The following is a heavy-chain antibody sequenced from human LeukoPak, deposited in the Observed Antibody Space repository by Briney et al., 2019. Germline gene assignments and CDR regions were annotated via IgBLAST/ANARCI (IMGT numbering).Heavy chain of an antibody. V-gene: IGHV4-59*01. CDR2: IYYSGYT. Sequence: SETLSLTCTVSGGSISSYYWSWIRQPPGKGLEWIGYIYYSGYTNYIPSLKSRVTISLDTSKNQFSLSLSSVTAADTAVYYCARGNLVATLYFDYWGQGALVTVSS. D-gene: IGHD5-12*01. CDR3: ARGNLVATLYFDY. J-gene: IGHJ4*02. CDR1: GGSISSYY.